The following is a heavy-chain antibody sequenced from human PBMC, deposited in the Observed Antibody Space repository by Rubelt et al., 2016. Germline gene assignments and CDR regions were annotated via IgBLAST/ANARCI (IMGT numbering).Heavy chain of an antibody. CDR3: AGDPTTRCTSAGGFDP. D-gene: IGHD2-8*01. V-gene: IGHV1-18*01. CDR2: IRTYNGNT. J-gene: IGHJ5*02. CDR1: GYTFTTYG. Sequence: QVQLVQSGAEVKKPGASVKVSCKASGYTFTTYGISWVRQAPGQGLEWMGWIRTYNGNTNYAQNLRERDHGARTKRRGEAGMGRRGRRTGGPAVESGAGDPTTRCTSAGGFDPWGQGTLVT.